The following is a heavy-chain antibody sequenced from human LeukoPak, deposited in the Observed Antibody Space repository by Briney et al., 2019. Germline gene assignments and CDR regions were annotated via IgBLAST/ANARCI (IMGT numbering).Heavy chain of an antibody. D-gene: IGHD1-14*01. V-gene: IGHV1-69*05. J-gene: IGHJ3*02. CDR1: GGTFSSYA. Sequence: ASVKVSCKASGGTFSSYAISWVRQAPGQGLEWKGGIIPIFGTANYAQKFQGRVTITTDESTSTAYMELSSLRSEDTAVYYCAIPWDPHRAQDAFDIWGQGTMVTVSS. CDR2: IIPIFGTA. CDR3: AIPWDPHRAQDAFDI.